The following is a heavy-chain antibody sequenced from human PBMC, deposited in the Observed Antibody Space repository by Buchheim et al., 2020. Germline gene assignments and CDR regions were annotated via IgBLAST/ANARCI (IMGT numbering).Heavy chain of an antibody. CDR1: GFTFSNYN. CDR3: AREKSYSDFWSGYYDY. Sequence: EVQLVESGGTLVQPGGSLRLSCAVSGFTFSNYNMNWVRQAPGKGLEWVSYISGGSNAIYYADSVKGRFTISRDNSKNSLYLQMSSLRGEDTAVYYCAREKSYSDFWSGYYDYWGQGTL. V-gene: IGHV3-48*01. D-gene: IGHD3-3*01. J-gene: IGHJ4*02. CDR2: ISGGSNAI.